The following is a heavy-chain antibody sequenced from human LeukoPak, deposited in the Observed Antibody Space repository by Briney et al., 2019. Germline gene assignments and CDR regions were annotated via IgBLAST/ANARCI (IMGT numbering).Heavy chain of an antibody. CDR3: ARDPYSSGWYYYYGMDV. J-gene: IGHJ6*02. CDR2: IWYDGSNK. CDR1: GFTFSSYG. D-gene: IGHD6-19*01. Sequence: PGGSLRLSCAASGFTFSSYGMHWVRQAPGKGLEWVAVIWYDGSNKCYADSVKGRFTISRDNAKNSLYLQMNSLRAEDTAVYYCARDPYSSGWYYYYGMDVWGQGTTVTVSS. V-gene: IGHV3-33*01.